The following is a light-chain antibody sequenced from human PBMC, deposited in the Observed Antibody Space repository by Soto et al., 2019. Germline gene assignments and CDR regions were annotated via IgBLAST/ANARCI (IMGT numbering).Light chain of an antibody. V-gene: IGLV1-40*01. Sequence: QSVLTQPPSVSGAPGQRVTISCTGSSSNIGAGYDVHWYQQLPGTAPKLLIYGNSNRPSGVPDRFSGSKSGTSASLAITGLQAEDEADYYCQSYDSSLSKFFGTGTKVTVL. CDR3: QSYDSSLSKF. J-gene: IGLJ1*01. CDR2: GNS. CDR1: SSNIGAGYD.